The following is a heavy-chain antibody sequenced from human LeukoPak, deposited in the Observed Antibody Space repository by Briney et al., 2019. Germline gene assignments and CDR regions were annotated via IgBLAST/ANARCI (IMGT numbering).Heavy chain of an antibody. V-gene: IGHV3-48*04. CDR1: GFSFSSYS. D-gene: IGHD6-19*01. CDR3: AKDPRSYSSGWYDY. J-gene: IGHJ4*02. Sequence: GGSLRLSCAASGFSFSSYSMNWVRQAPGKGLEYVSYISSGSGTIYYADSVQGRFTISRDNAKNSLYLQMNSLSAEDMALYYCAKDPRSYSSGWYDYWGQGTLVTVSS. CDR2: ISSGSGTI.